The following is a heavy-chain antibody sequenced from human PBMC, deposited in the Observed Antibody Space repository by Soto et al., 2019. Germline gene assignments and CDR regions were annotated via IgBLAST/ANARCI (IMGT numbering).Heavy chain of an antibody. CDR3: VRDFGITATGIYYMDV. CDR2: INGSGGRT. J-gene: IGHJ6*03. V-gene: IGHV3-23*01. CDR1: GSNFSSCA. Sequence: GGSLRLSCAAFGSNFSSCAMSWVRQAPGKGLEWVSAINGSGGRTYYADSVKGRFTIPRDNSKNTLYLQMNSLRAEDTALYYCVRDFGITATGIYYMDVWGRGTTVTVSS. D-gene: IGHD6-13*01.